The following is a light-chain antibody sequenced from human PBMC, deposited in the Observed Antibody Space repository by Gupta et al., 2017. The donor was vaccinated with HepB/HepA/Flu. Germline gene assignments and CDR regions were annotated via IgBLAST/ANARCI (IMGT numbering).Light chain of an antibody. J-gene: IGKJ1*01. CDR1: QSISSW. CDR2: TAS. Sequence: DIQMTQSPSTLSASVGDRVTITCRASQSISSWLVWYQQKPGKAPKVLIYTASNLESGVPSRFSGSGSGTEFTLTISSLQPDDFATYYCQQYSSYPRTFGQGTKVEIK. CDR3: QQYSSYPRT. V-gene: IGKV1-5*03.